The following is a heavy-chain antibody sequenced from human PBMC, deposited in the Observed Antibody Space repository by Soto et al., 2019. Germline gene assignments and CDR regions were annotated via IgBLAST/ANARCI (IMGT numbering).Heavy chain of an antibody. CDR2: IYYSGST. J-gene: IGHJ4*02. D-gene: IGHD2-2*01. Sequence: QVQLQESGPGLVKPSETLSLTCTVSGGSISSYYWSWIRQPPGKGLEWIGYIYYSGSTNYNPSLKRRVTISVDSCKNQCSLKLSSVTAADTAVYYCARHPLYCSSTSCYFGPFDYWGQGTLVTVSS. CDR3: ARHPLYCSSTSCYFGPFDY. CDR1: GGSISSYY. V-gene: IGHV4-59*08.